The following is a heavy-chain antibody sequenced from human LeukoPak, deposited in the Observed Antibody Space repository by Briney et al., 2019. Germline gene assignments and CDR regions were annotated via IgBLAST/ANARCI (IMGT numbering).Heavy chain of an antibody. D-gene: IGHD5-24*01. CDR1: GFTFDDYA. Sequence: PGRSLRLSCAASGFTFDDYAIHWVRQAPGKGLEWVSGISWNSGSIGYADSVKGRFTISRDNAKNSLYLQMNSLRAEDMALYYCARRMAAFDIWGQGTMVTVSS. CDR3: ARRMAAFDI. CDR2: ISWNSGSI. J-gene: IGHJ3*02. V-gene: IGHV3-9*03.